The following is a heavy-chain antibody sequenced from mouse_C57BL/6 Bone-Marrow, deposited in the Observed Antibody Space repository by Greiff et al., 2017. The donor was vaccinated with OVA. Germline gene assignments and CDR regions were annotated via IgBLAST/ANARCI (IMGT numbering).Heavy chain of an antibody. CDR3: AREREYYGFDY. CDR1: GYSITSGYD. V-gene: IGHV3-1*01. Sequence: EVKLLESGPGMVKPSQSLSLTCTVTGYSITSGYDWHWIRHFPGNKLEWMGYISYSGSTNYNPSLKSRISITHDTSKNHFFLKLNSVTTEDTATYYCAREREYYGFDYWGQGTTLTVSS. D-gene: IGHD1-1*01. CDR2: ISYSGST. J-gene: IGHJ2*01.